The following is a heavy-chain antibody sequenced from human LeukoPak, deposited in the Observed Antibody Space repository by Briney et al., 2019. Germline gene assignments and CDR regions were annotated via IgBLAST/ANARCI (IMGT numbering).Heavy chain of an antibody. CDR2: IYTSGNT. CDR1: GGSISSYY. D-gene: IGHD3-10*01. Sequence: SETLSLTCTVSGGSISSYYWSWIRQPAGKGLEWIGRIYTSGNTNYNPSLKSRVTMSVDTSKNQFSLKLSSVTAADTAVYYCAREEGSGSLYYYYGMDVWGQGTTVTVSS. CDR3: AREEGSGSLYYYYGMDV. V-gene: IGHV4-4*07. J-gene: IGHJ6*02.